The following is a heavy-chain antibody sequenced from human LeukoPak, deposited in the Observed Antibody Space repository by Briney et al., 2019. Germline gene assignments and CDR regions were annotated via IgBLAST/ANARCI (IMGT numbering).Heavy chain of an antibody. Sequence: ASVKVSCKASGYTFTGYYMHWVRQAPGQGLEWMGWINPNSGGTNYAQKFQGRVTMTRDTSISTAYMKLSRLRSDDTAVYYCARDLEYSSSSSPGYWGQGTLVTVSS. D-gene: IGHD6-6*01. CDR1: GYTFTGYY. CDR2: INPNSGGT. V-gene: IGHV1-2*02. CDR3: ARDLEYSSSSSPGY. J-gene: IGHJ4*02.